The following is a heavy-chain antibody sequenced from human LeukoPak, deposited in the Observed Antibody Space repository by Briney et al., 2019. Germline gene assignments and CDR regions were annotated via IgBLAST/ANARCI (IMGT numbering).Heavy chain of an antibody. D-gene: IGHD2-15*01. J-gene: IGHJ4*02. CDR1: GFTFSSYS. V-gene: IGHV3-48*01. CDR2: ISTSSSTI. CDR3: AKDLGCGGGTCYDNRLD. Sequence: GGSLRLSCAASGFTFSSYSMNWVRQAPGKGLEWVSYISTSSSTIYYADSVKGRFTISRDNAKNSLYLQMNSLRAEDTAVYYCAKDLGCGGGTCYDNRLDWGQGTLVTVSS.